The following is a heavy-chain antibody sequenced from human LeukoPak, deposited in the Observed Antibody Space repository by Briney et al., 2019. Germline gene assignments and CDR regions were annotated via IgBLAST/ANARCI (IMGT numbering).Heavy chain of an antibody. CDR3: ARLGAAAEFDY. CDR1: GGSISSYY. V-gene: IGHV4-4*09. J-gene: IGHJ4*02. CDR2: IYTSGST. Sequence: SETLSLTCTVSGGSISSYYWSWIRQPPGKGLEWIGYIYTSGSTNYNPSLKSRVTISVDTSKNQFSLKLSSVTAADTAVYYCARLGAAAEFDYWGQGTLVTVSS. D-gene: IGHD6-13*01.